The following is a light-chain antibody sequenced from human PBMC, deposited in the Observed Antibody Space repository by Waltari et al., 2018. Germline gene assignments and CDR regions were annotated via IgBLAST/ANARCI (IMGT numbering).Light chain of an antibody. Sequence: EFLLSQSLDFQSVIPWETVTITCRASANVGSMLHWYQQKPEKSPKLLIKYISQSFSGVPSRFSGSGSGTDFTLTINSLEAEDAATYYCHQNSYLPHTFGQGTKLDI. CDR3: HQNSYLPHT. CDR1: ANVGSM. CDR2: YIS. J-gene: IGKJ2*01. V-gene: IGKV6-21*01.